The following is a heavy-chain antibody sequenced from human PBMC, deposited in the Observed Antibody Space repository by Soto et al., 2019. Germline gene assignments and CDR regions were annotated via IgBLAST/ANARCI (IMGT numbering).Heavy chain of an antibody. V-gene: IGHV3-23*01. CDR3: AKKTPGNEPFDY. CDR2: INPTGDTT. J-gene: IGHJ4*02. Sequence: GGSLRLSCAASGFAFGSYTMNWLRQAPGKGLEWVSTINPTGDTTFYADSVQGRFTISRDNSKNALYLQMNSLRAEDTAVYYFAKKTPGNEPFDYWGQGTLVTGSS. CDR1: GFAFGSYT.